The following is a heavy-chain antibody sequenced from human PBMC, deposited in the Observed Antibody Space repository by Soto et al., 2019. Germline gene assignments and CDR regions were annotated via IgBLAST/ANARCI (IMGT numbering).Heavy chain of an antibody. Sequence: SVKVSCKASGGTFSSYAISWVRQAPGQGLEWMGGIIPIFGTANYAQKFQGRVTITADESTSTAYMELSSLRSEDTAVYYCARGNPTTYYYDSSGYKYNWFDPWGQGTLVTVSS. CDR1: GGTFSSYA. V-gene: IGHV1-69*13. CDR2: IIPIFGTA. J-gene: IGHJ5*02. D-gene: IGHD3-22*01. CDR3: ARGNPTTYYYDSSGYKYNWFDP.